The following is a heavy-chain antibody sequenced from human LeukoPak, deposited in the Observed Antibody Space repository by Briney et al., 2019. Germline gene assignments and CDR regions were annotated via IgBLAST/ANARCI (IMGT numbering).Heavy chain of an antibody. CDR3: ARDLAVAVPFGGYYYYMDV. Sequence: SETLSLTCTVSGGSISSYYWSWIRQPAGKGLEWIGRIYTSGSTNYNPSLKSRVTMSVDTSKNQFSLKLSSVTAADTAVYYCARDLAVAVPFGGYYYYMDVWGKGTTVTVSS. CDR1: GGSISSYY. J-gene: IGHJ6*03. CDR2: IYTSGST. V-gene: IGHV4-4*07. D-gene: IGHD6-13*01.